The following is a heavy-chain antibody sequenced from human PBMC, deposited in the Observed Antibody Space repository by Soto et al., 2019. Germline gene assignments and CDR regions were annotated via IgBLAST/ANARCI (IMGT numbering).Heavy chain of an antibody. CDR3: ARENSYFDY. V-gene: IGHV1-18*01. CDR1: VYTYRNFG. CDR2: ISAYNANA. Sequence: SVTVSCKASVYTYRNFGISWVRQAPGQGLEWMGWISAYNANANYAQKFQGRLTMTADTSTSTAYMELRSLRSDDTAVYYCARENSYFDYWGQGTLVTVS. J-gene: IGHJ4*02.